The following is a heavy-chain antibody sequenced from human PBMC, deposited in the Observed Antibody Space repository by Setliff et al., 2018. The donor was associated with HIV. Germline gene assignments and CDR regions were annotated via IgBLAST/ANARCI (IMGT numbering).Heavy chain of an antibody. CDR3: ARGVGYCAGDCYSTYYYDYMDV. CDR2: VTGYNGHR. CDR1: GYNFDSYG. J-gene: IGHJ6*03. V-gene: IGHV1-18*01. D-gene: IGHD2-21*02. Sequence: ASVKVSCKASGYNFDSYGISWVRQAPGQEPEWMGWVTGYNGHRKYAQRFQGRVTITADESTSTAYMELNGLRSEDTAVYYCARGVGYCAGDCYSTYYYDYMDVWGKGTTVTVSS.